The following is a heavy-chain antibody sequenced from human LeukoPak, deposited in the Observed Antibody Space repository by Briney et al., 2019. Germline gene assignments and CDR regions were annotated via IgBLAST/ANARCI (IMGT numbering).Heavy chain of an antibody. D-gene: IGHD1-26*01. CDR2: ISSNGGST. CDR3: VKPFRAGEWELDY. J-gene: IGHJ4*02. V-gene: IGHV3-64D*09. CDR1: GFTFSSYA. Sequence: PGGSLRLSCSASGFTFSSYAMHWVRQAPGKGLEYVSAISSNGGSTYYADSEKGRFSISRDNSKNTLYLQMSSLRAEDTAVYYCVKPFRAGEWELDYWGQGTLVTVSS.